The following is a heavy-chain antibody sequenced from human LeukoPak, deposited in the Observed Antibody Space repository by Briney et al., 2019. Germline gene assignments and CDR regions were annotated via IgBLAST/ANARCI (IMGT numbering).Heavy chain of an antibody. J-gene: IGHJ6*04. CDR2: IYYSGST. V-gene: IGHV4-61*01. CDR3: ARVDGRGRYFHWLFMDV. D-gene: IGHD3-9*01. CDR1: GGSINSGSYY. Sequence: SQTLSLTCTVSGGSINSGSYYWSWIRQPPGKGLEWIGYIYYSGSTNYNPSLKSRVTISVDTSKNQFSLKLSSVTAADTAVYYCARVDGRGRYFHWLFMDVWGKGTTVTVS.